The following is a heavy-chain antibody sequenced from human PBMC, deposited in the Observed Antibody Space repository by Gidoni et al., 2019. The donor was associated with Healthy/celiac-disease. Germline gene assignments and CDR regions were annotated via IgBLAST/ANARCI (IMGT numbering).Heavy chain of an antibody. Sequence: QVQLVASGGGVVQPGRSLRLSCAASGFTFSSYAMHWVRQAPGKGLEWVAVISYDGSNKYYADSVKGRFTISRDNSKNTLYLQMNSLRAEDTAVYYCAREVSWNRRFDPWGQGTLVTVSS. CDR1: GFTFSSYA. D-gene: IGHD1-1*01. J-gene: IGHJ5*02. CDR3: AREVSWNRRFDP. CDR2: ISYDGSNK. V-gene: IGHV3-30-3*01.